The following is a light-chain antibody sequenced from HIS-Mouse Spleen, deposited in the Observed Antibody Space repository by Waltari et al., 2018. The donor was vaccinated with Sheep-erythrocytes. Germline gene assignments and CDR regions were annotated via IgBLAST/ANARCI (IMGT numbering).Light chain of an antibody. Sequence: QSALTQPASVSGSPGQSITISCTGTSSDVGSYNLVSWYQQQPGKAPKLMIYDVSKRPAGVPDRFSGSTSGNTASLTISGLQADDEADYYCCSYAGSYNHVFATGTKVTVL. V-gene: IGLV2-23*02. CDR1: SSDVGSYNL. CDR2: DVS. J-gene: IGLJ1*01. CDR3: CSYAGSYNHV.